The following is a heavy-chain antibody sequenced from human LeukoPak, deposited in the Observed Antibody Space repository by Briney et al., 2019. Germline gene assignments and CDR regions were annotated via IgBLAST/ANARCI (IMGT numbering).Heavy chain of an antibody. CDR1: GFTVSSNY. J-gene: IGHJ5*02. Sequence: GGSLRLSCAASGFTVSSNYMSWVRQAPGKGLEWVSSISSSSSYIYYADSVKGRFTISRDNAKNSLYLQMNSLRAEDTAVYYCARDLSDGDFNWFDPWGQGTLVTVSS. CDR2: ISSSSSYI. V-gene: IGHV3-21*01. D-gene: IGHD2-21*01. CDR3: ARDLSDGDFNWFDP.